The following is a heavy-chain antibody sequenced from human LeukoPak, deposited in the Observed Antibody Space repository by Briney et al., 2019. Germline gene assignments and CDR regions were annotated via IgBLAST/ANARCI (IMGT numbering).Heavy chain of an antibody. CDR3: ARDRQYSSSWLDY. CDR2: ISYDGSNK. CDR1: GFTFCSYA. D-gene: IGHD6-13*01. V-gene: IGHV3-30-3*01. J-gene: IGHJ4*02. Sequence: GGSLRLSCAASGFTFCSYAMHWVRQAPGKGLEWVAVISYDGSNKYYADSVKGRFTISRDNSKSTLYLQMNSLRAEDTAVYYCARDRQYSSSWLDYWGQGTLVTVSS.